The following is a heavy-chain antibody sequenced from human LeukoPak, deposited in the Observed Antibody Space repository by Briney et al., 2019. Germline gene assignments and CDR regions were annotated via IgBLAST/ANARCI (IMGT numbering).Heavy chain of an antibody. CDR1: GFTFSSYA. V-gene: IGHV3-23*01. CDR3: AKDKNYGRYYFDS. CDR2: ISGSGGST. Sequence: GGSLRLSCAASGFTFSSYAMSWVRQAPGKGLEWVSAISGSGGSTYCADSVEGRFTISRDNSKNTLFLQMNSLRADDTAVYCCAKDKNYGRYYFDSWGQGTLVTVSS. D-gene: IGHD1-7*01. J-gene: IGHJ4*02.